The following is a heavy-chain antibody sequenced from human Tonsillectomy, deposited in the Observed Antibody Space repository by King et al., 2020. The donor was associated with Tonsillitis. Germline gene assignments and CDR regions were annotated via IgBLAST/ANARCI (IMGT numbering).Heavy chain of an antibody. CDR1: GFTFSRYS. CDR2: ISSSSSYI. Sequence: QLVESGGGLVKPGGSLRLSCAASGFTFSRYSMNWVRQAPGKGLEWVSSISSSSSYIYYADSVKGRFTISRDNAKNSLCLQMNSLRVEDTAVYYCERARGELLGRGAIDYWGQGNLVTVSS. V-gene: IGHV3-21*01. CDR3: ERARGELLGRGAIDY. D-gene: IGHD1-26*01. J-gene: IGHJ4*02.